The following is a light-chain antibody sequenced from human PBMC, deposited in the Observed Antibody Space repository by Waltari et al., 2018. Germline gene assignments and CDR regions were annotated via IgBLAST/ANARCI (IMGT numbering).Light chain of an antibody. V-gene: IGKV3-15*01. CDR3: QQYNNWPYT. J-gene: IGKJ2*01. CDR1: QSVSSN. CDR2: GAS. Sequence: EILMTQSPATLSVSPGERATLSCRASQSVSSNLAWYQQKPGQAPRLLICGASTRATGIAARFSCSGSGTEFTLTISGLQSEDFALYYCQQYNNWPYTFGQGTKLEIK.